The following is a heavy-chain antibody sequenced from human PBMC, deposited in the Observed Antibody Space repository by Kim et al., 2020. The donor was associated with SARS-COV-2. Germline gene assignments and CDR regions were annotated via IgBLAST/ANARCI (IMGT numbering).Heavy chain of an antibody. Sequence: GGSLRLSCVASGFTFSSYWMHWVRQAPGKGLVWVSRVNSDGSSTSYADSVKGRFTISRDNARNTLYLQMNSLRAEDTAVYYCASLSTGYVWDEIDYWGQGTLVTVSS. V-gene: IGHV3-74*01. CDR2: VNSDGSST. CDR1: GFTFSSYW. CDR3: ASLSTGYVWDEIDY. D-gene: IGHD3-16*01. J-gene: IGHJ4*02.